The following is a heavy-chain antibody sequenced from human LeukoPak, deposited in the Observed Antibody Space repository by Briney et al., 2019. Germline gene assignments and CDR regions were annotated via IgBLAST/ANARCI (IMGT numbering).Heavy chain of an antibody. J-gene: IGHJ4*02. Sequence: GGSLRLSCAASGFTFSSYGMHWVRQAPGKGLEWVANIKQDGSEKFYVDSVKGRFTISRDSAKNSLYLQMNSLRAEDTAVYYCARDIAAAGFDYWGQGTLVTVSS. D-gene: IGHD6-13*01. V-gene: IGHV3-7*01. CDR3: ARDIAAAGFDY. CDR1: GFTFSSYG. CDR2: IKQDGSEK.